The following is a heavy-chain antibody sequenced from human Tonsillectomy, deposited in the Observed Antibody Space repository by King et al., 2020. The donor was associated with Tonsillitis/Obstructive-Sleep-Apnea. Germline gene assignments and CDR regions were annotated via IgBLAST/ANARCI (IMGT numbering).Heavy chain of an antibody. CDR3: AKGSGYDHRHFDY. D-gene: IGHD5-12*01. J-gene: IGHJ4*02. V-gene: IGHV3-43*01. CDR2: ISWDGSGT. CDR1: GFSFDDYT. Sequence: VQLVESGGVVVQPGGSLRLSCAASGFSFDDYTMHWVRQPPGKGLEWVSLISWDGSGTYYADSVKGRFTISRDNSKNSLYLQVNRLRTEDTALYYCAKGSGYDHRHFDYWGQGTLVTVSS.